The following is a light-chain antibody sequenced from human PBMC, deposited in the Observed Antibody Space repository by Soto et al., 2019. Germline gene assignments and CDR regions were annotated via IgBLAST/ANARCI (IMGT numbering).Light chain of an antibody. CDR2: GVY. V-gene: IGKV3D-15*01. Sequence: EIVITQSPTIPSVSPGERATLSCRASQSVSSNLAWYQQKPGQAPRLLIYGVYTRAPGIPARFSGSGSGTEFTLTISSLQSEDFAVYYCQQYHSWPPRTFGQGTKVDIK. CDR1: QSVSSN. CDR3: QQYHSWPPRT. J-gene: IGKJ1*01.